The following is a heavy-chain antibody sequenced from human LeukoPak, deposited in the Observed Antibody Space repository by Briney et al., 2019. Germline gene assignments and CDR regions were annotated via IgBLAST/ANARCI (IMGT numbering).Heavy chain of an antibody. V-gene: IGHV3-21*01. CDR2: ISSSSSYI. J-gene: IGHJ6*02. D-gene: IGHD2-15*01. Sequence: GGSLRLSCAASGFTFSSYSMNWVRQAPGKGLEWVSSISSSSSYIYYADSVKGRFTISRDNAKNSLYLQMNSLRAEDTAVYYRARDLAPYCSGGSCYGYYYGMDVWGQGTTVTVSS. CDR1: GFTFSSYS. CDR3: ARDLAPYCSGGSCYGYYYGMDV.